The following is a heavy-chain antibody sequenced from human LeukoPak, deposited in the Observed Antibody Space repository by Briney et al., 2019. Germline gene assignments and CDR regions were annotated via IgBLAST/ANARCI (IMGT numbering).Heavy chain of an antibody. CDR2: IYYSGNS. CDR1: GGSIRSSAYY. J-gene: IGHJ5*02. D-gene: IGHD6-13*01. CDR3: ARGPGPSVKAAGIKNWFDP. V-gene: IGHV4-39*07. Sequence: SETLSLTCTVSGGSIRSSAYYWGWIRQPPGKVLEWIANIYYSGNSYYNPSLRSRVTISVDTSKNQFSLSLSSVTAADTAVYFCARGPGPSVKAAGIKNWFDPWGQGTLVTVSS.